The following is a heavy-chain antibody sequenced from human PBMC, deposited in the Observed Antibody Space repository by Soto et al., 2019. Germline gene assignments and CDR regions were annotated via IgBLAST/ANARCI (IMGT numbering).Heavy chain of an antibody. J-gene: IGHJ6*02. Sequence: QVQLQESGPGLVKPSETLSLTCTVSGGSLSTYYWSLIRQAPGRGLEWIGYIYYSGSTNYNPSLNNRGTITLYTPKNQFFLKLSSVTAADTAVYYCAKGAGRPIVTGLDVWGHGTTVTVSS. CDR1: GGSLSTYY. CDR3: AKGAGRPIVTGLDV. CDR2: IYYSGST. D-gene: IGHD3-16*02. V-gene: IGHV4-59*01.